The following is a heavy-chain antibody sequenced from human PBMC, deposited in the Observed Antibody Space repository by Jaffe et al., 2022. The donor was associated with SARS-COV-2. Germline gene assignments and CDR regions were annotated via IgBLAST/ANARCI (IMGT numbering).Heavy chain of an antibody. CDR2: IKQDGSEK. CDR1: GFTFSSYW. J-gene: IGHJ3*02. Sequence: EVQLVESGGGLVQPGGSLRLSCAASGFTFSSYWMSWVRQAPGKGLEWVANIKQDGSEKYYVDSVKGRFTISRDNAKNSLYLQMNSLRAEDTAVYYCARDSPTSVYDSSGYGAFDIWGQGTMVTVSS. V-gene: IGHV3-7*01. D-gene: IGHD3-22*01. CDR3: ARDSPTSVYDSSGYGAFDI.